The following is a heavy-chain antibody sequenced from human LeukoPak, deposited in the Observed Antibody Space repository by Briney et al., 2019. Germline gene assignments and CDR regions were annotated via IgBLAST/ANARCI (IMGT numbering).Heavy chain of an antibody. Sequence: PSGGSLRLSCAASGFTFSAYGMHWVRQAPGKGLEWVALISFDGSNKYYADSVKGRFTISKDSSKNTLYLQMNSLRAEDTAVYYCAAVGATRAYFEYWGQGTLVTVSS. CDR2: ISFDGSNK. CDR3: AAVGATRAYFEY. J-gene: IGHJ4*02. CDR1: GFTFSAYG. D-gene: IGHD1-26*01. V-gene: IGHV3-33*08.